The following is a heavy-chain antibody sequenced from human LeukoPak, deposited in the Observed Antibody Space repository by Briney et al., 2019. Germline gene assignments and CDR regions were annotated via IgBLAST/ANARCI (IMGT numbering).Heavy chain of an antibody. CDR2: TYLRSGWHT. CDR3: ASGWALS. J-gene: IGHJ5*02. D-gene: IGHD1-26*01. V-gene: IGHV6-1*01. CDR1: GVSVSNNMVA. Sequence: SQSLSLTCAVSGVSVSNNMVAWICITQSPSIGLEWLGRTYLRSGWHTDYAFSVRGRLTITADTSKNHFSLQLASVTPEDSAVYYCASGWALSWGQGTLVTVSS.